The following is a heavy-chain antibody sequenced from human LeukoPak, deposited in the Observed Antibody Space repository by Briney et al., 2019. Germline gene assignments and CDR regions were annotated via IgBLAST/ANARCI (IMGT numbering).Heavy chain of an antibody. Sequence: ASVKVSCKASGYTFTSYYMHWVRQAPGQGLEWMGIINPSGGSTSYAQKLQGRVTMTTDTSTSTAYMELRSLRSDDTAVYYCARGAITMVRGVQFDPWGQGTLVTVSS. CDR2: INPSGGST. CDR1: GYTFTSYY. D-gene: IGHD3-10*01. J-gene: IGHJ5*02. CDR3: ARGAITMVRGVQFDP. V-gene: IGHV1-46*01.